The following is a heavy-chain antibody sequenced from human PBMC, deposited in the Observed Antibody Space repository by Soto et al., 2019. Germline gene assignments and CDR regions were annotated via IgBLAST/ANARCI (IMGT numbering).Heavy chain of an antibody. CDR2: IYYSGST. CDR3: ARGIYSSSWYYFDY. Sequence: PSETLSLTCTVSGGSISSGGYYWSWIRQHPGKGLEWIGYIYYSGSTYYNPSLKSRVTISVDTSKNQFSLKLSSVTAADTAVYYCARGIYSSSWYYFDYWGQGTLVTVSS. CDR1: GGSISSGGYY. V-gene: IGHV4-31*03. J-gene: IGHJ4*02. D-gene: IGHD6-13*01.